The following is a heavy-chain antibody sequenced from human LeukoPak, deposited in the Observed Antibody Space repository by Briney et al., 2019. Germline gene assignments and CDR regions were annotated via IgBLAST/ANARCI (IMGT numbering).Heavy chain of an antibody. J-gene: IGHJ5*02. Sequence: SVKVSCKASGGTFSSYAISWVRQAPGQGLEWMGGIIPIFGTANYAQKFQGRVTITADESTSTAYMELSSLRSEDTAVYYCARGQMPRITIFGVVNGRFDPWGQGTLVTVSS. V-gene: IGHV1-69*13. CDR2: IIPIFGTA. CDR3: ARGQMPRITIFGVVNGRFDP. D-gene: IGHD3-3*01. CDR1: GGTFSSYA.